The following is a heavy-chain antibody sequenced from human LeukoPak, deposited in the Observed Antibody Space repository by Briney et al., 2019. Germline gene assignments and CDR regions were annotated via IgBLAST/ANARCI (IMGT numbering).Heavy chain of an antibody. V-gene: IGHV1-2*02. CDR2: INPNSGGT. D-gene: IGHD2-2*01. J-gene: IGHJ3*02. Sequence: ASVKVSXKASGYTFTGYYMHWVRQAPGQGLEWMGWINPNSGGTNYAQKFQGRVTMTRDTSISTAYMELSRLRSDDTAVYYCAISIVVVPAAWTDAFDIWGQGTMATVSS. CDR1: GYTFTGYY. CDR3: AISIVVVPAAWTDAFDI.